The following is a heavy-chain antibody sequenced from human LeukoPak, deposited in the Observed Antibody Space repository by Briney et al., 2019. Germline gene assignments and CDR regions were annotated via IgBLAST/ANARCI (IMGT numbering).Heavy chain of an antibody. V-gene: IGHV3-74*01. Sequence: PGGSLRLSCAASGFTFSSYWMHWVRQAPGKGLVWVSLINSDGSSTIYADSVKGRFTISRDNAKNSLYLQMNSLRAEDTAVYYCARVLDSSSSRYQAFPYWGQGTLVTVSS. J-gene: IGHJ4*02. CDR2: INSDGSST. CDR3: ARVLDSSSSRYQAFPY. D-gene: IGHD2-15*01. CDR1: GFTFSSYW.